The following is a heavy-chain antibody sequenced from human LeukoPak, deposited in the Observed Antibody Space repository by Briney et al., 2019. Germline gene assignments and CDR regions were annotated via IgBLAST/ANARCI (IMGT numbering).Heavy chain of an antibody. CDR3: AREGYSGSGNTFDL. Sequence: PSETLSLTCTVSGGSISSFYWSWIRQPPGKGLEWIGYIYYSGSTNYNPSLKSRVTISVDTSKNQFSLKLSSVTAADTAVYYCAREGYSGSGNTFDLWGQGTMVTVSS. V-gene: IGHV4-59*01. CDR2: IYYSGST. CDR1: GGSISSFY. D-gene: IGHD3-10*01. J-gene: IGHJ3*01.